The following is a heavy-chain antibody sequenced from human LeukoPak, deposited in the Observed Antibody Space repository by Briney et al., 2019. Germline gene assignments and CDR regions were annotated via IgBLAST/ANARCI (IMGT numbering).Heavy chain of an antibody. D-gene: IGHD6-6*01. V-gene: IGHV4-30-4*01. CDR3: ARGTWSSSIDY. CDR1: GGSISSGDYY. Sequence: PSETLSLTCTVSGGSISSGDYYWSWIRQPPGEGLEYIGYIYYGGTYYNPSLKSRVTISVDTSKNQFSLKLSSVTAADTAVYYCARGTWSSSIDYWGQGTLVTVSS. J-gene: IGHJ4*02. CDR2: IYYGGT.